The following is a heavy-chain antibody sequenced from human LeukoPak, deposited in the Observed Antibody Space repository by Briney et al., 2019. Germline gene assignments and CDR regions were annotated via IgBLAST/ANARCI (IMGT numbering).Heavy chain of an antibody. CDR1: GFTFSSYW. J-gene: IGHJ4*02. D-gene: IGHD2-2*01. CDR2: IKQDGSEK. Sequence: GGSLRLSCAASGFTFSSYWMSWVCQAPGKGLEWVANIKQDGSEKYYVDSVKGRFTISRDNAKNSLYLQMNSLRAEDTAVYYCARMTYLWGCSSTSCLTPFDYWGQGTLVTVSS. V-gene: IGHV3-7*01. CDR3: ARMTYLWGCSSTSCLTPFDY.